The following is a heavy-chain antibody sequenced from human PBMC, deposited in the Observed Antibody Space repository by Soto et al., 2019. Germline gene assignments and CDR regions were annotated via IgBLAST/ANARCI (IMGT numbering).Heavy chain of an antibody. J-gene: IGHJ5*02. V-gene: IGHV1-18*01. CDR2: ISAYNGNT. D-gene: IGHD2-15*01. CDR3: AGKRDSRRCYGGDHWFDP. Sequence: ASVKVSCKASGYTFTSYGMSWVRQAPGQGREWMGWISAYNGNTNYAQKLQRRVTMTTDTSTSTAYMERRSLRSDDTAVYYRAGKRDSRRCYGGDHWFDPWGQGTLANVPP. CDR1: GYTFTSYG.